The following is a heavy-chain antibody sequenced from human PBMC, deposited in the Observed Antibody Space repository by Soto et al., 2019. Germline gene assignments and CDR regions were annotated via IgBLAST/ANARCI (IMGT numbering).Heavy chain of an antibody. CDR3: ARRGSR. J-gene: IGHJ3*01. CDR1: GFTFSSSE. CDR2: IHPGGQTI. D-gene: IGHD2-15*01. Sequence: EVQLVESGGGLVQPGGSLRLSCAASGFTFSSSEMYWVRQAPGKGLEWISYIHPGGQTIFYAESVKGRFTICRDNAKHSVYLQMNSLRAEDTAVYYCARRGSRWGRGTKVTVSS. V-gene: IGHV3-48*03.